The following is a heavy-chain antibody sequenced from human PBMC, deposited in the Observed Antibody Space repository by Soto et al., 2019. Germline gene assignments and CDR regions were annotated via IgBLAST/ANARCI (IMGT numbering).Heavy chain of an antibody. CDR3: ARERSKVVGAALGGWFDA. V-gene: IGHV3-21*01. CDR2: ISSSSSYI. CDR1: GFTFSSYS. D-gene: IGHD2-15*01. J-gene: IGHJ5*02. Sequence: EVQLVESGGGLVKPGGSLRLSCAASGFTFSSYSMNWVRQAPGKGLEWVSSISSSSSYIYYADTVKGRFTISRDNAKNSLFLQMNSLRAEDTAVYYCARERSKVVGAALGGWFDAWGQGTLVTVSS.